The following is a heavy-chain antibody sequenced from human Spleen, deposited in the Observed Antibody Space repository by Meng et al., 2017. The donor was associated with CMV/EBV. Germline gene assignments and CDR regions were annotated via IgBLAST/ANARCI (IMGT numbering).Heavy chain of an antibody. J-gene: IGHJ4*02. Sequence: IALKESGPTLVKPTQTLSLPCTFSGFSLSTSGVGVGWIRQPPGKALEWLALIYWDDDKRYSPSLKSRPTITKDTSKNQVVLTMTNMDPMDTATYYCAHRRREEFDYWGQGTLVTVSS. CDR1: GFSLSTSGVG. CDR3: AHRRREEFDY. CDR2: IYWDDDK. V-gene: IGHV2-5*02.